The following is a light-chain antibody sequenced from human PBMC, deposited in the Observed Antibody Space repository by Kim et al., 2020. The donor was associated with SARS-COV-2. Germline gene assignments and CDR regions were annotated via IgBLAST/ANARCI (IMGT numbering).Light chain of an antibody. CDR1: SSNIGSNT. Sequence: ELTQPPSASGTPGQRVTISCSGSSSNIGSNTVNWYQQLPGTAPKLLIYTNNQRPSGVPDRFSGSKSGTSASLAISGLQSEDEADYYCAAWDDSLNGWVFGGGTQLTVL. V-gene: IGLV1-44*01. CDR3: AAWDDSLNGWV. J-gene: IGLJ3*02. CDR2: TNN.